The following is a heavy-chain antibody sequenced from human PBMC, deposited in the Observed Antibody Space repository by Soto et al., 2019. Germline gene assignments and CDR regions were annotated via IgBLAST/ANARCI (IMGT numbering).Heavy chain of an antibody. Sequence: PSETLSLTCTVSGGSISSGGYYWSWIRQHPGKGLEWIGYIYYSGSTYYNPSPKSRVTISVDTSKNQFSLKLSSVTAADTAVYYCARDRWERDTRMGYYYGIDVWGQGTTVTVSS. V-gene: IGHV4-31*03. CDR2: IYYSGST. J-gene: IGHJ6*02. D-gene: IGHD1-1*01. CDR1: GGSISSGGYY. CDR3: ARDRWERDTRMGYYYGIDV.